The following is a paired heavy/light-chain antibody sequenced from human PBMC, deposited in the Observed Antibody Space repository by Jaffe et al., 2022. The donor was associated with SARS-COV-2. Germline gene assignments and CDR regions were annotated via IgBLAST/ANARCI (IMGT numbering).Light chain of an antibody. CDR1: QSINNY. CDR3: QKSYNIPYT. V-gene: IGKV1-39*01. J-gene: IGKJ2*01. Sequence: DIQMTQSPSSLSASVGDRVTITCRASQSINNYLNWYQHKPGRAPKLLIYGASILQSGVPSRFSGSGSGTEFTLTINSLQPEDFATYYCQKSYNIPYTFGQGTKLEIK. CDR2: GAS.
Heavy chain of an antibody. CDR1: GFTFSTYG. J-gene: IGHJ6*02. D-gene: IGHD3-10*01. V-gene: IGHV3-33*01. Sequence: QVQLVESGGGVVQTGRSLRLSCAASGFTFSTYGMHWVRQAPGKGLEWVAVIWSDENNKYYVDSVKGRFTISRDNSKNTLYLQMNSLRAEDTAVYYCARLGPKTRGISMVRGVIHNGMDVWGQGTTVTVSS. CDR3: ARLGPKTRGISMVRGVIHNGMDV. CDR2: IWSDENNK.